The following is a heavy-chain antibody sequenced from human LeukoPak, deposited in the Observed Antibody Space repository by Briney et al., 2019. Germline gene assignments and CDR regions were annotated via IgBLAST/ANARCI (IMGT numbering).Heavy chain of an antibody. CDR3: ARDLGSWYFDY. CDR2: INAGNGNT. J-gene: IGHJ4*02. V-gene: IGHV1-3*01. Sequence: ASVKVSCKASGYTFTSYAMHWVRQAPGQRLEWMGWINAGNGNTKYSQKFQGRVTITRDTSASTAYMELSSLRSEDTAVYYRARDLGSWYFDYWGQGTLVTVSS. D-gene: IGHD6-13*01. CDR1: GYTFTSYA.